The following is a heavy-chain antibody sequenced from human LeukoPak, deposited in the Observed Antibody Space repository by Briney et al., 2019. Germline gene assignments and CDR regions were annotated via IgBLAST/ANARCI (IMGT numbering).Heavy chain of an antibody. CDR1: GGSVSSGSYY. CDR3: ARDCGHGTYYGMDV. D-gene: IGHD2-21*01. Sequence: PSETLSLTCTVSGGSVSSGSYYWSWIRQPPGKGLEWIGYIYYSGSTNYNPSLKSRVTISVDTSKNQFSLKLSSVTAADTAVYYCARDCGHGTYYGMDVWGQGTTVTVSS. V-gene: IGHV4-61*01. CDR2: IYYSGST. J-gene: IGHJ6*02.